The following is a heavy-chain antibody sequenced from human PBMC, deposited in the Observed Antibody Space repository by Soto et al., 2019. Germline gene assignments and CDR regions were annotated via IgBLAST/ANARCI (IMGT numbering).Heavy chain of an antibody. CDR3: ARDQEAGSFFPYYYGMDV. CDR2: ISYDGSNK. CDR1: GFTFSSYA. Sequence: GWSLRLSCAASGFTFSSYAMHWVRQAPGKGLEWVAVISYDGSNKYYADSVKGRFTISRDNSKNTLYLQMNSLRAEDTAVYYCARDQEAGSFFPYYYGMDVWGQGTTVTVSS. V-gene: IGHV3-30-3*01. D-gene: IGHD6-13*01. J-gene: IGHJ6*02.